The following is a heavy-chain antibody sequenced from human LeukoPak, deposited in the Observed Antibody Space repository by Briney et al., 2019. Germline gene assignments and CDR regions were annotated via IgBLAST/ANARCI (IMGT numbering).Heavy chain of an antibody. V-gene: IGHV3-33*06. D-gene: IGHD2-21*01. CDR2: MWHDGGKK. Sequence: GGSLRLSCAASGFTFSNYGMHWVRQAPGKGLEWVAIMWHDGGKKYYADSVKDRFTISRDNSENTVYLQMNSLRAEDTAVYYCAKDGPEIANAYYYYKDVWGKGTTVTVSS. CDR3: AKDGPEIANAYYYYKDV. J-gene: IGHJ6*03. CDR1: GFTFSNYG.